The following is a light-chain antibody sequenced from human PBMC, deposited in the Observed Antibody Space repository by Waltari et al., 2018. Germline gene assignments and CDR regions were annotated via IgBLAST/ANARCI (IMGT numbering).Light chain of an antibody. CDR2: AAS. CDR3: QQSYSTPWT. Sequence: DIQVTQSPSSLSASVGDRVTITCRASQRIGTSLSWYQHKPGKAPKLLIYAASRLQSGVPSRFSCSGSGTDFTLTVSSLQPEDFATYYCQQSYSTPWTFGQGDKVEIK. CDR1: QRIGTS. V-gene: IGKV1-39*01. J-gene: IGKJ1*01.